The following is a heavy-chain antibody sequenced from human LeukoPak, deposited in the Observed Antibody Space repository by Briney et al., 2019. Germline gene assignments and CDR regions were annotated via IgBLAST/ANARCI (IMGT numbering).Heavy chain of an antibody. Sequence: SVKVSCKASGGTLSSYAISWVRQAPGQGLEWMGGIIPIFGTANYAQKFQGRVTITADESTSTAYMELSSLRSEDTAVYYCASSGSSCSSNSCYSHFDYWGQGTLVTVSS. CDR2: IIPIFGTA. J-gene: IGHJ4*02. V-gene: IGHV1-69*13. D-gene: IGHD2-2*01. CDR1: GGTLSSYA. CDR3: ASSGSSCSSNSCYSHFDY.